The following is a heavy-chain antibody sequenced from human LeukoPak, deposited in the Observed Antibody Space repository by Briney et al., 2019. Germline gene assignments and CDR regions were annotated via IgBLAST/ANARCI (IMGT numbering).Heavy chain of an antibody. Sequence: ASVKVSCKGFGYNFTNYGISWVRQSPGQRLEWMGWISGYNGNTDYAQKFQARVTMTTDTSTSTGYLELRSLRSDDTAVYYCARAGRLKSGSNIYWGRGTLVTVSS. CDR2: ISGYNGNT. V-gene: IGHV1-18*01. CDR3: ARAGRLKSGSNIY. D-gene: IGHD1-26*01. J-gene: IGHJ4*02. CDR1: GYNFTNYG.